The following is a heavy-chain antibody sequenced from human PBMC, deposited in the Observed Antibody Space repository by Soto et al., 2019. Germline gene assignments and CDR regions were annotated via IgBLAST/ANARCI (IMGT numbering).Heavy chain of an antibody. CDR3: ARGPVGGYYDSSGYLTNFDY. J-gene: IGHJ4*02. D-gene: IGHD3-22*01. Sequence: GASVKVSCKASGYTFTSYYMHWVRQAPGQGLEWKGIINPSGGSTSYAQKLQGRVTMTRDTSTSTVYMELSSLRSEDTAVYYCARGPVGGYYDSSGYLTNFDYWGQGTLVTVPQ. CDR1: GYTFTSYY. CDR2: INPSGGST. V-gene: IGHV1-46*03.